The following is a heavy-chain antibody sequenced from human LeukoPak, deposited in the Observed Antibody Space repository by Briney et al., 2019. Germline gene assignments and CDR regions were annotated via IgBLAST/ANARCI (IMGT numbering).Heavy chain of an antibody. CDR2: IYTSGST. V-gene: IGHV4-4*07. CDR1: GGSISSYY. J-gene: IGHJ4*02. D-gene: IGHD6-6*01. CDR3: ARDKLIAARPFFSFDY. Sequence: SETLSLTCTVSGGSISSYYWGWIRQPAGKGLEWIGRIYTSGSTNYNPSLKSRVTMSVDTSKNQFSLKLSSVTAADTAVYYCARDKLIAARPFFSFDYWGQGTLVTVSS.